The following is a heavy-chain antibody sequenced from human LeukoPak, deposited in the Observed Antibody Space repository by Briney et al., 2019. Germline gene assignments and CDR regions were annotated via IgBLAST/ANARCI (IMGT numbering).Heavy chain of an antibody. D-gene: IGHD5-24*01. V-gene: IGHV5-51*01. CDR3: ARHHGMSTTSPFAY. Sequence: KYGASLQISCKGSGSIFTSYWIGWVRPLPGKGLEWVGIIYPGDSNTRYSPSFQGQVTISADQSISTAYLQWSSLKASDTAMYYCARHHGMSTTSPFAYWGQGTLVTVSS. CDR2: IYPGDSNT. J-gene: IGHJ4*02. CDR1: GSIFTSYW.